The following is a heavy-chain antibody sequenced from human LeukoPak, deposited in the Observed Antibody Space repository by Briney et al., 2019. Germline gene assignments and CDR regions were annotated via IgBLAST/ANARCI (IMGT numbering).Heavy chain of an antibody. CDR1: GFTFSGSA. CDR3: KYYDSSGYYPSDY. Sequence: GGSLRLSCAASGFTFSGSAMHWVRQASGKGLEWVGRIRSKANSYATAYAASVKSRFTISRDDSKNTAYLQMNSLKTEDTAVYYCKYYDSSGYYPSDYWGQGTLVTVSS. CDR2: IRSKANSYAT. V-gene: IGHV3-73*01. D-gene: IGHD3-22*01. J-gene: IGHJ4*02.